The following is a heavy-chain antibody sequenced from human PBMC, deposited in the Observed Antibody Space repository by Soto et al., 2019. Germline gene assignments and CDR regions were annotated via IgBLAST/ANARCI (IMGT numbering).Heavy chain of an antibody. D-gene: IGHD2-2*01. V-gene: IGHV1-18*01. CDR2: ISAYNGNT. CDR3: ARDDSTYCSSTSCYRG. J-gene: IGHJ3*01. Sequence: ASVKVSCKASGYTFTSYGISWVRQAPGQGLEWMGWISAYNGNTNYAQKLQGRVTMTTDTSASTAYMELSSLRSEDTAVYYCARDDSTYCSSTSCYRGWGQGTMVT. CDR1: GYTFTSYG.